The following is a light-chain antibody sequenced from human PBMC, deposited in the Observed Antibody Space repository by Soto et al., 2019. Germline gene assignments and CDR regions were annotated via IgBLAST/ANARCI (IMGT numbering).Light chain of an antibody. CDR3: MQGTHWPIT. CDR2: KVS. J-gene: IGKJ5*01. CDR1: QILVHSDGIAY. V-gene: IGKV2-30*02. Sequence: DVVVTQSPLSLPVTLGQASSISCRSNQILVHSDGIAYFSWFQQRPGRSPRRLIYKVSNRDSGVPARFSGSGSGTDFALKISRVEAEDVGVYYCMQGTHWPITFGQGTRLEIK.